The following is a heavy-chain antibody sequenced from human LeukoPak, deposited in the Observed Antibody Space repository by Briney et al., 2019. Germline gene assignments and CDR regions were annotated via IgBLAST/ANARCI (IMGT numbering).Heavy chain of an antibody. V-gene: IGHV3-21*01. D-gene: IGHD5-18*01. CDR3: ARDPGSGIQLWFFWY. J-gene: IGHJ4*02. CDR1: GFTFSSYS. CDR2: ISSSSSYI. Sequence: GGSLRLSCAASGFTFSSYSMNWVRQAPGEGLEWVSSISSSSSYIYYADSVKGRFTISRDNAKNSLYLQMNSLRAEDTAVYYCARDPGSGIQLWFFWYWGQGTLVTVSS.